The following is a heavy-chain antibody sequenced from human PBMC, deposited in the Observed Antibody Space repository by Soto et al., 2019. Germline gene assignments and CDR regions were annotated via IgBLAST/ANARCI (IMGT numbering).Heavy chain of an antibody. D-gene: IGHD6-19*01. CDR2: IYPGDSDT. CDR1: GYSFTSYW. Sequence: GESLKISCKGSGYSFTSYWIGWVRQMPGKGLEWMGIIYPGDSDTRYSPSFQGQVTISADKSISTAYLQWSSLKASDTAMYYCARHSYSSGWYVYYGMDVWGQGTTVTVSS. CDR3: ARHSYSSGWYVYYGMDV. V-gene: IGHV5-51*01. J-gene: IGHJ6*02.